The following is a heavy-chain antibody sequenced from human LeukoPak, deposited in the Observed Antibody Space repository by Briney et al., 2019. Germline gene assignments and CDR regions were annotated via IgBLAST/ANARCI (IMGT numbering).Heavy chain of an antibody. J-gene: IGHJ4*02. CDR2: IYYSGST. CDR1: GGXITSYY. Sequence: SETLSLACTVSGGXITSYYCSWIRQPPGKGLEWIGYIYYSGSTNYNPSLKSRVTVSVDTSKSLFSLRLTSVTAADTAVYYCARHADYGGYLDYWGQGTLVTVSS. CDR3: ARHADYGGYLDY. D-gene: IGHD4-23*01. V-gene: IGHV4-59*08.